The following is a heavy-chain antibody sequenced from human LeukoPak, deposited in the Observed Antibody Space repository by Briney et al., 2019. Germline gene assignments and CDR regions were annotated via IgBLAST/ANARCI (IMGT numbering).Heavy chain of an antibody. Sequence: GGSLRLSCAASGFTFGNYSMNWVRQAPGKGLEWVSGISDSGGTTDYADSVKGRFAISRDNSNNTLYLQMNSLRAEDTAVYYCAKARSGSSSSCYNYWGQGTLVTVSS. CDR3: AKARSGSSSSCYNY. V-gene: IGHV3-23*01. D-gene: IGHD2-2*02. CDR1: GFTFGNYS. J-gene: IGHJ4*02. CDR2: ISDSGGTT.